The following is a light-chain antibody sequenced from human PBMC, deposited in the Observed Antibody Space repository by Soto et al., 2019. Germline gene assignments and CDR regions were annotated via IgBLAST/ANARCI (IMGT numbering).Light chain of an antibody. J-gene: IGKJ1*01. V-gene: IGKV3-20*01. CDR3: QHYQYFRFSSTWT. CDR1: QSVTRDY. Sequence: EIVLTQSPGTLSLSPGERATLSCRASQSVTRDYLAWYQQKPGQAPRLLIYAASSRATGIPDRLSGSGSGTDFTLTITRLEPEDFAVYYCQHYQYFRFSSTWTLGQGTKVDIK. CDR2: AAS.